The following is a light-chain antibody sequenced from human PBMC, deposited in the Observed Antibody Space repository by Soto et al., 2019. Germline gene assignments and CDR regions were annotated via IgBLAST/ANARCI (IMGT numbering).Light chain of an antibody. CDR1: QSVLDTFNSKTY. V-gene: IGKV4-1*01. J-gene: IGKJ1*01. Sequence: DIVMTQSPDFLAVSLGERATITCKSSQSVLDTFNSKTYLAWYQQKPGQSPKLLIYWASTRESGVPDRFSGSGSGTDFTLTINTLXXXXXXXYSCQQYYIAPWTFGQGTKVEIK. CDR2: WAS. CDR3: QQYYIAPWT.